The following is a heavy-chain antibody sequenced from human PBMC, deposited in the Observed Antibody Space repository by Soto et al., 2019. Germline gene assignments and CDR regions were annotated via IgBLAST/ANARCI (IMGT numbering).Heavy chain of an antibody. J-gene: IGHJ4*02. V-gene: IGHV4-31*02. Sequence: PSETLSLTCSVSGGSISSGGYYWSWIRQHPGKGLEWIGYIYYSGSTYYHPSLKSRVTMSVDTSKNQFSLKLSAVTAADPAVYYCARAPWEYQRLHRYFDFWGQGTRCAVSS. CDR3: ARAPWEYQRLHRYFDF. D-gene: IGHD2-2*01. CDR1: GGSISSGGYY. CDR2: IYYSGST.